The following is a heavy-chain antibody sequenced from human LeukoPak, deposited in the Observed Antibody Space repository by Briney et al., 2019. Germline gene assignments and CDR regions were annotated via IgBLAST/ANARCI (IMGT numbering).Heavy chain of an antibody. CDR2: INSDGSTT. J-gene: IGHJ4*02. V-gene: IGHV3-74*01. CDR3: ARSRWLDAFDY. Sequence: GGSLRLSCAASGFSFSTSWMHWVRHTPEKGLVWVSRINSDGSTTNYADSVKGRFTISRDNAKNTLYLQMNSLRADDTAVYYCARSRWLDAFDYWGQGTLVTVSS. D-gene: IGHD6-19*01. CDR1: GFSFSTSW.